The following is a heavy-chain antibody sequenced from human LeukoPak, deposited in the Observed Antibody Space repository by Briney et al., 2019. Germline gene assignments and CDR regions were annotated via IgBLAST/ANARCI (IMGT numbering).Heavy chain of an antibody. CDR3: SRSEYVWGIYRDAFDN. D-gene: IGHD3-16*02. CDR2: ISSSGSTI. J-gene: IGHJ3*02. Sequence: GGSLRLSCAASGFTFSDYYMSWMRQARGKGLELVSYISSSGSTIYYADSVKGRFTISRDNAKNSLYLQMNSLRAEDTAVYYCSRSEYVWGIYRDAFDNWGQGTMVTVSS. CDR1: GFTFSDYY. V-gene: IGHV3-11*04.